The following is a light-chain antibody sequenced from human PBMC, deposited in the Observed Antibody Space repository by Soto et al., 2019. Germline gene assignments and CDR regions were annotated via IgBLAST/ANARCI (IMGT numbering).Light chain of an antibody. Sequence: QSVLTQPPSASVAPGQRVTISCSGSNFNIAKNFVYWYQQLPGTAPKLLIYRNNQRPSGVPDRFSGSKSGTSASLAISGLRSEDEADYYCSSWDDFSATLVFGGGTKVTVL. V-gene: IGLV1-47*01. CDR2: RNN. CDR3: SSWDDFSATLV. CDR1: NFNIAKNF. J-gene: IGLJ2*01.